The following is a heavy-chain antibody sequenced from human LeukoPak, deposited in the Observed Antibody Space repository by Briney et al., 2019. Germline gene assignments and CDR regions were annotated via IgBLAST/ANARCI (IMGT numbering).Heavy chain of an antibody. CDR1: GYTFSNYW. CDR2: FYPGDSDP. V-gene: IGHV5-51*04. CDR3: VRRKSAAGVDRGGFDY. Sequence: GESLKISCKGSGYTFSNYWVGWVRQVPGKGLEWMTVFYPGDSDPTHSPSLEARVTIPADTPISTVYWEWSSLQPSATRIFYLVRRKSAAGVDRGGFDYWGQGTPVSVSS. D-gene: IGHD3-3*01. J-gene: IGHJ4*02.